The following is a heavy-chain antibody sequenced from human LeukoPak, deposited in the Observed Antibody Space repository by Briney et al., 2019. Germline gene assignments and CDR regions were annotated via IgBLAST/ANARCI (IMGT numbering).Heavy chain of an antibody. D-gene: IGHD1-1*01. V-gene: IGHV1-8*01. CDR2: MNLDRGNT. CDR1: GYTFSSYD. J-gene: IGHJ5*02. Sequence: ASVRVSCMASGYTFSSYDTNCVPQATGQGLECMACMNLDRGNTGYTQNLQGRDTTTRNTSIRTDYLELSSLRSADTAVYYCARVPEVWWNDPGNWFDPWGQGTLVTVSS. CDR3: ARVPEVWWNDPGNWFDP.